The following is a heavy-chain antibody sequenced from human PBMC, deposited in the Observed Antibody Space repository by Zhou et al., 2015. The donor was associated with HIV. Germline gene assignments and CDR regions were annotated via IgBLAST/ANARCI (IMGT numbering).Heavy chain of an antibody. D-gene: IGHD5-18*01. Sequence: QVQLVESGGGVVQPGRSLRLSCAASGFTFSSYAMHWVRQAPGKGLEWVAVIWYDGSNKYYADSMEGRFTVSRDNSKNTLYLQMNSLRPEDSAVYYCARAPDVQRPFDYWGQGTLVTVSS. V-gene: IGHV3-33*01. CDR1: GFTFSSYA. CDR2: IWYDGSNK. CDR3: ARAPDVQRPFDY. J-gene: IGHJ4*02.